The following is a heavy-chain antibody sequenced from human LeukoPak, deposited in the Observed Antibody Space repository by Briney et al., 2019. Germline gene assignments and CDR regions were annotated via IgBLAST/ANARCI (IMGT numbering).Heavy chain of an antibody. CDR1: GFTFSGYE. CDR3: ARVEGYCSGGSCDEGFDY. D-gene: IGHD2-15*01. J-gene: IGHJ4*02. Sequence: PGGSLRLSCVASGFTFSGYEMHWVRQAPGKGLEWVSYISSSGSTIYYADSVKGRFTMSRDNAKNSVFLQMNSLRAEDTAVYYCARVEGYCSGGSCDEGFDYWGQGTLVTVSS. CDR2: ISSSGSTI. V-gene: IGHV3-48*03.